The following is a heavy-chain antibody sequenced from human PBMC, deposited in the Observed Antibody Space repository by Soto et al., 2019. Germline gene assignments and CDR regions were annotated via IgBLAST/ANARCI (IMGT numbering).Heavy chain of an antibody. D-gene: IGHD3-10*01. CDR2: IWYDGSNK. V-gene: IGHV3-33*01. CDR3: ARGMVRGPHLRVAKDFDY. J-gene: IGHJ4*02. CDR1: GFTFSSYG. Sequence: GGSLRLSCAASGFTFSSYGMHWVRQAPGKGLEWVAVIWYDGSNKYYADSVKGRFTISRDNSKNTLYLQMNSLRAEDTAVYYCARGMVRGPHLRVAKDFDYWGQGTLVTVSS.